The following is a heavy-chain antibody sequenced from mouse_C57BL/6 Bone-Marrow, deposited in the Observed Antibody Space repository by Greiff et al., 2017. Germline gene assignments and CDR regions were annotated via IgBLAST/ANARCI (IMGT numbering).Heavy chain of an antibody. CDR1: GFTFSDYY. CDR3: ARQRTCYSDWYFDV. CDR2: LSNGGGST. J-gene: IGHJ1*03. D-gene: IGHD2-12*01. Sequence: EVKLMESGGGLVQPGGSLTLSCAASGFTFSDYYMYWVRQTPEKRLEWVAYLSNGGGSTYYPDTVKGRFTISRDNAKNTLYLQMSRLKSEDTAMYYCARQRTCYSDWYFDVWGTGTTVTVSS. V-gene: IGHV5-12*01.